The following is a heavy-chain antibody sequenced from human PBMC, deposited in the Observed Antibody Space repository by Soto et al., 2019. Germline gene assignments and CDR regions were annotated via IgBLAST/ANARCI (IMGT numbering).Heavy chain of an antibody. CDR3: AKTFTIFGVVPFDP. CDR1: GFIFSSYG. Sequence: PGGSLRLSCAASGFIFSSYGMHWVRQAPGKGLEWVAVISYDGSNKYYADSVKGRFTISRDNSKNTLYLQMNSLRAEDTAVYYCAKTFTIFGVVPFDPWGQGTLVTVSS. J-gene: IGHJ5*02. V-gene: IGHV3-30*18. CDR2: ISYDGSNK. D-gene: IGHD3-3*01.